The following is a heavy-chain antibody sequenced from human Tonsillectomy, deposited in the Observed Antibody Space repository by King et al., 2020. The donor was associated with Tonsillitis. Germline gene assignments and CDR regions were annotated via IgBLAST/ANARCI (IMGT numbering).Heavy chain of an antibody. CDR1: GFSLSTSGVG. Sequence: ITLKESGPTLVKPTQTLTLTCTFSGFSLSTSGVGVGWIRQPPGKALEWLALIYWDDDKRYSPSLKSRLTITKDTSKNQVVLTMTNMDPVDTATYYCAQIERVGVVNCGGDCYARPIDDWGQGTLVTVSS. J-gene: IGHJ4*02. CDR2: IYWDDDK. V-gene: IGHV2-5*02. D-gene: IGHD2-21*02. CDR3: AQIERVGVVNCGGDCYARPIDD.